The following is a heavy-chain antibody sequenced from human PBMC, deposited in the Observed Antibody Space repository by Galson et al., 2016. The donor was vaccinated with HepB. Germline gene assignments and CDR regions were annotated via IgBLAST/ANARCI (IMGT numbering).Heavy chain of an antibody. CDR3: AKERLVRRIFDH. CDR1: GVSGTY. CDR2: IFPGGGA. D-gene: IGHD1-1*01. Sequence: SLRLSCAASGVSGTYMRWVRQAPGKGLEWLSVIFPGGGAYYADSVRGRFTTSRDDSNNTLYLQMNGLRAEDTAVYYCAKERLVRRIFDHWGQGTLLTVSS. V-gene: IGHV3-53*01. J-gene: IGHJ4*02.